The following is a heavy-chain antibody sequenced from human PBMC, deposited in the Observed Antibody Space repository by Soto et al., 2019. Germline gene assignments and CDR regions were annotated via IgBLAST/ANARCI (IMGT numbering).Heavy chain of an antibody. J-gene: IGHJ4*02. Sequence: GXSVKVSCKASGGTFSSYAISWVRQAPGQGLEWMGGIIPIFGTANYAQKFQGRVTITADESTSTAYMELSSLRSEDTAVYYCASSTYYYDSSGYQLDYWGQGTLVTVSS. CDR1: GGTFSSYA. V-gene: IGHV1-69*13. D-gene: IGHD3-22*01. CDR3: ASSTYYYDSSGYQLDY. CDR2: IIPIFGTA.